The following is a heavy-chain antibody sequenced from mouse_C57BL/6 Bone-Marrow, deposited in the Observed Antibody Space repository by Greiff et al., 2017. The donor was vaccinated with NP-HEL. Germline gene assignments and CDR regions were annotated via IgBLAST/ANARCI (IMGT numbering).Heavy chain of an antibody. CDR3: ARLEGNYDYFDY. Sequence: EVKLMESGGGLVQPGGSLKLSCAASGFTFSDYYMYWVRQTPEKRLEWVAYISNGGGSTYYPDTVKGRFTISSDNAKNTLYLQMSRLKSEDTAMYYCARLEGNYDYFDYWGQGTTLTVSS. CDR1: GFTFSDYY. V-gene: IGHV5-12*01. CDR2: ISNGGGST. J-gene: IGHJ2*01. D-gene: IGHD2-1*01.